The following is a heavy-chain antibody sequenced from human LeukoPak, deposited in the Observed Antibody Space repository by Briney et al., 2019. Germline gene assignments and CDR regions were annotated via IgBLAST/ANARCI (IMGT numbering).Heavy chain of an antibody. D-gene: IGHD4-23*01. Sequence: GGSLRLSCAASGFTVGSTYMSWVRQAPGKGLEWVSAIYSGGSTYYADSVKGRFTISRDNPKNAVYLQMSSLRAEDTAVYYCARGRPHGNDYWGQGTLVTVSS. CDR3: ARGRPHGNDY. CDR2: IYSGGST. V-gene: IGHV3-53*01. J-gene: IGHJ4*02. CDR1: GFTVGSTY.